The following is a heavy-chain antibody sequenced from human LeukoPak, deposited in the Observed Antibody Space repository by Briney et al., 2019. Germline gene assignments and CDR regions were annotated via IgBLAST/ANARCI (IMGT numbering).Heavy chain of an antibody. CDR2: IYYSGTT. Sequence: SETLSLTCTVSGGSIDSNSWTWIRQPPGKGLEWIGYIYYSGTTNYNPSLKSRVTMSVDMSKNQFSLKLSSVTAADTAVYYCARRSSSWKNWFDPWGQGTLVPVSS. J-gene: IGHJ5*02. CDR3: ARRSSSWKNWFDP. CDR1: GGSIDSNS. D-gene: IGHD6-13*01. V-gene: IGHV4-59*01.